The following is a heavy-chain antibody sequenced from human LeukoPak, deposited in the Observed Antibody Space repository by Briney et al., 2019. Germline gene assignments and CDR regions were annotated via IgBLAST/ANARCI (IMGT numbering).Heavy chain of an antibody. D-gene: IGHD6-19*01. CDR2: IIPIFGTA. J-gene: IGHJ6*03. Sequence: SVKVSCKASGGTFSSYAISWVRQAPGQGLEWMGGIIPIFGTANYAQKFQGRVTITADKSTSTAYMELSSLRSEDTAVYYCARGGYSSGWYRDYYYYMDVWGKGTTVTVSS. V-gene: IGHV1-69*06. CDR1: GGTFSSYA. CDR3: ARGGYSSGWYRDYYYYMDV.